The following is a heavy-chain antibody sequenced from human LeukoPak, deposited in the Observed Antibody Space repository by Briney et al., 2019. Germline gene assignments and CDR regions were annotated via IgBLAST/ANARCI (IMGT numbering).Heavy chain of an antibody. CDR2: VFYSGNT. CDR3: ARGLPGRDAFDV. J-gene: IGHJ3*01. Sequence: PSETLSLTCTVSGGSISSFYWNWIRQPPGKGLEWVGYVFYSGNTNYNPSLGSRVTISEDTSKNQFSLSLNSLTAADTAVYYCARGLPGRDAFDVWGQGTVVTVSS. V-gene: IGHV4-59*13. D-gene: IGHD3-16*01. CDR1: GGSISSFY.